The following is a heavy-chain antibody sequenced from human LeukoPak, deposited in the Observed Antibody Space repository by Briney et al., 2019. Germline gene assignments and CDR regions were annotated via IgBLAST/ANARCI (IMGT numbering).Heavy chain of an antibody. CDR1: GFTFSSYG. CDR2: IWYDGSNK. V-gene: IGHV3-33*01. CDR3: ARDDEYSSSSDYYYGMDV. Sequence: GGSLRLSCAASGFTFSSYGMHWVRQAPGKGLEWVAVIWYDGSNKYYADSVKGRFTISRDNSKNTLYLQMNSLRAEDTAVYYCARDDEYSSSSDYYYGMDVWGQGTTVTVSS. D-gene: IGHD6-6*01. J-gene: IGHJ6*02.